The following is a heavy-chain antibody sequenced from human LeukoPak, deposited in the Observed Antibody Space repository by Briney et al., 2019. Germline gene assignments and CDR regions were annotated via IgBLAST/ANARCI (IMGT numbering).Heavy chain of an antibody. CDR1: GFTFSSYW. D-gene: IGHD3-10*01. V-gene: IGHV3-7*03. CDR3: ARLSGSYYNVDAFDI. Sequence: GGSLRLSCAASGFTFSSYWMSWVRQAPGKGLDWVANIKQDGSEKYYVDSVKGRFTISRDNAKNSLYLQMNSLRAENTAVYYCARLSGSYYNVDAFDIWGQGTMVTVSS. CDR2: IKQDGSEK. J-gene: IGHJ3*02.